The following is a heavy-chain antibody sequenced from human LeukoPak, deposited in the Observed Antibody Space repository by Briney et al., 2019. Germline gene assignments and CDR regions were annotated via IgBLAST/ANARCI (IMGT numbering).Heavy chain of an antibody. J-gene: IGHJ5*02. CDR1: GYSISSGYY. CDR3: ARRHYDSSGYSLFDP. Sequence: SETLSLTCTVSGYSISSGYYWGWIRQPPGKGLEWIGSIYHSGSTYYNPSLKSRVTISLDTSKSHFSLRLTSVTTSDTAVYYCARRHYDSSGYSLFDPWGQGTLVIVSS. D-gene: IGHD3-22*01. CDR2: IYHSGST. V-gene: IGHV4-38-2*02.